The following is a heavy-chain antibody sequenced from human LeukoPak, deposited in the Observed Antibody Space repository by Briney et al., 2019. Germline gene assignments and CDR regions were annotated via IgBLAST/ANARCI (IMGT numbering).Heavy chain of an antibody. J-gene: IGHJ3*02. D-gene: IGHD3-9*01. V-gene: IGHV4-61*01. Sequence: PSETLSLTCTVSGGSVSSGSYYRSWIPQPPGKGLEWIGYIYYSGSTNYNPSLKSRVTISVDTSKNQFSLKLSSVTAADTAVYYCARGLELRYFDWLPDDPFFDIWGQGTMVTVSS. CDR2: IYYSGST. CDR1: GGSVSSGSYY. CDR3: ARGLELRYFDWLPDDPFFDI.